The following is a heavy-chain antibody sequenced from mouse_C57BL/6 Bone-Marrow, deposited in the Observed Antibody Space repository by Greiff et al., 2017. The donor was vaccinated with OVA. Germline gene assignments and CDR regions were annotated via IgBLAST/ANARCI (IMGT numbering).Heavy chain of an antibody. D-gene: IGHD1-1*01. CDR3: ARDGYGSSHYYFDY. J-gene: IGHJ2*01. CDR1: GFSLTSYG. CDR2: IWSGGST. V-gene: IGHV2-2*01. Sequence: VKLVESGPGLVQPSQSLSITCTVSGFSLTSYGVHWVRQSPGKGLEWLGVIWSGGSTDYNAAFISRLSISKDNSKSQVFFKMNSLQADDTAIYYCARDGYGSSHYYFDYWGQGTTLTVSS.